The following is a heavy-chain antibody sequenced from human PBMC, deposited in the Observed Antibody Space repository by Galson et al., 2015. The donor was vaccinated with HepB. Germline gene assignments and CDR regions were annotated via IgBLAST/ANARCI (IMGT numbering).Heavy chain of an antibody. J-gene: IGHJ2*01. CDR2: IYFSGST. D-gene: IGHD2-21*02. Sequence: TLSLTCTVSGGSISSGDYYWSWIRQPPGKGLEWIGYIYFSGSTYYNPSLKSRVSISVDTSKNQFSLKLSSVTAADTAVYFCAREAFAVVTATLSWYFDLWGRGTLVTVSS. V-gene: IGHV4-30-4*01. CDR3: AREAFAVVTATLSWYFDL. CDR1: GGSISSGDYY.